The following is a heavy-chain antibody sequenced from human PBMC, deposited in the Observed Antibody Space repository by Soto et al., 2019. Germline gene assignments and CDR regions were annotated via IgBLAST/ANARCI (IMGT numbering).Heavy chain of an antibody. D-gene: IGHD4-17*01. J-gene: IGHJ5*02. CDR3: ARVLADYGDYGMNEYNWFDP. CDR2: IYYSGST. Sequence: TSETLSLTCTVSGGSVSSGSYYWSWIRQPPGKGLEWIGYIYYSGSTNYNPSLKSRVTISVDTSKNQFSLKLSSVTAADTAVYYCARVLADYGDYGMNEYNWFDPWGQGTLVTVSS. CDR1: GGSVSSGSYY. V-gene: IGHV4-61*01.